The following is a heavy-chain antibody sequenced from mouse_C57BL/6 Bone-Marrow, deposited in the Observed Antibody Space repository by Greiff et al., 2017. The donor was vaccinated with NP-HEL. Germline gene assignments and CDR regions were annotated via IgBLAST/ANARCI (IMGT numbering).Heavy chain of an antibody. CDR1: GYTFTSYG. CDR3: ARGGLTGVDY. J-gene: IGHJ2*01. CDR2: IYPRSGNT. Sequence: VKLQQSGAELARPGASVKLSCKASGYTFTSYGISWVKQRTGQGLEWIGEIYPRSGNTYYNEKFKGKATLTADKSSSTAYMGLRSLPSEDSAVYFCARGGLTGVDYWGQGTTLTVSS. D-gene: IGHD4-1*01. V-gene: IGHV1-81*01.